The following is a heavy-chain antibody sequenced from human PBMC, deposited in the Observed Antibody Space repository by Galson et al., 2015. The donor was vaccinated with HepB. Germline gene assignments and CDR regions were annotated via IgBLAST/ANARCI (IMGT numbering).Heavy chain of an antibody. J-gene: IGHJ2*01. D-gene: IGHD6-13*01. CDR3: ARRPGGLVAAVHWYFDL. CDR1: GGSISSYY. CDR2: IYYSGST. Sequence: LSLTCTVSGGSISSYYWSWIRQPPGKGLEWIGYIYYSGSTNYNPSLKSRVTISVDTSKNQFSLKLSSVTAADTAVYYCARRPGGLVAAVHWYFDLWGRGTLVTVSS. V-gene: IGHV4-59*08.